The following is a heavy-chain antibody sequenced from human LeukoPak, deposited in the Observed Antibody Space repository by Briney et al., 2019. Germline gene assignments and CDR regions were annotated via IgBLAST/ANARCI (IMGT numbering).Heavy chain of an antibody. J-gene: IGHJ4*02. CDR1: GFTFTSYT. CDR3: ARKSLWFKYYDY. CDR2: TSYDGANR. D-gene: IGHD2-21*01. V-gene: IGHV3-30*01. Sequence: GGSLRLSCAASGFTFTSYTMHWVRQPPGQGLEWVAATSYDGANRYYADYVKGRFTISRDNSNNTLFLQMKSLRPEDTAVYFCARKSLWFKYYDYWGQGIWVTVSS.